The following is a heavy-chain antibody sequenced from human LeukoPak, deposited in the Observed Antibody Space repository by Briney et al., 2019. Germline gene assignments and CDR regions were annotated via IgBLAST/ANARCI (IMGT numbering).Heavy chain of an antibody. CDR3: ARDFLYDSSDTPYLDY. Sequence: ASVKVSCKASGYTFTSYGISWVRQAPGQGLEWMGWISAYNGNTKYAQKVQGRVTMTTDTSTSTAYMEPRSLRSDDTAVYYCARDFLYDSSDTPYLDYWGQGTLVTVSS. D-gene: IGHD3-22*01. J-gene: IGHJ4*02. CDR2: ISAYNGNT. CDR1: GYTFTSYG. V-gene: IGHV1-18*01.